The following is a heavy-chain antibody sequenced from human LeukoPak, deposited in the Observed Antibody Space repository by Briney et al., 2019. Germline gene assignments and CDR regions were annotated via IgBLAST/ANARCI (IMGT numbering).Heavy chain of an antibody. CDR3: ARVPSYQLPRGPQYNRFDP. CDR1: GYTFTSYG. D-gene: IGHD2-2*01. J-gene: IGHJ5*02. V-gene: IGHV1-18*01. CDR2: ISAYNGNT. Sequence: ASVKVSCKASGYTFTSYGISWVRQAPGQGLEWMGWISAYNGNTNYAQKLQGRVTMTTDTSTSTAYMELRSLRSDDTAVYYCARVPSYQLPRGPQYNRFDPWGQGTLVTVSS.